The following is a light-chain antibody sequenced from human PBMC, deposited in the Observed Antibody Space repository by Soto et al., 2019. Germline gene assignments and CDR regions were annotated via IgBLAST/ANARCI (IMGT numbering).Light chain of an antibody. J-gene: IGLJ2*01. CDR2: RNH. CDR1: SSNIEVNY. Sequence: QSVVTKPPSASGTPGQRVTLTCSGSSSNIEVNYVYWYQQVPGTAPRLLIYRNHQRPSGVPDRFSGSKSGASASLTISALRSEDEGDYYCTVWDDSLRGRLFGGGTKLTVL. V-gene: IGLV1-47*01. CDR3: TVWDDSLRGRL.